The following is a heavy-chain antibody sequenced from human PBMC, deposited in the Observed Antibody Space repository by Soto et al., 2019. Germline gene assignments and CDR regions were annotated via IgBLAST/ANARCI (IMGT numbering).Heavy chain of an antibody. J-gene: IGHJ4*02. D-gene: IGHD3-9*01. CDR1: GFTFTSSA. CDR3: AAPLNGYYDILTGYX. V-gene: IGHV1-58*01. CDR2: IVVGSGNT. Sequence: SLKVSCNASGFTFTSSAVQWVRQARGQRLEWIGWIVVGSGNTNYAKKFQERVTITRDMSTSTAYMELSSLRSEDTAVYYCAAPLNGYYDILTGYXWGQGTLVTVSX.